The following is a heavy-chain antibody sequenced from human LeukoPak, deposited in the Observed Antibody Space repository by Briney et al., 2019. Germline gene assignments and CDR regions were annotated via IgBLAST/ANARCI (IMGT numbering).Heavy chain of an antibody. CDR3: ARDAVYCSSTSCYDH. CDR2: IDQDGSEK. CDR1: GFTFSTYW. D-gene: IGHD2-2*01. J-gene: IGHJ5*02. V-gene: IGHV3-7*01. Sequence: PGGSLRLSCAASGFTFSTYWMSWVRQAPGKGLEWVANIDQDGSEKYSVDSVKGRFTISRDNAKTSLYLQMNSPRAEDTAVYYCARDAVYCSSTSCYDHWGQGTLVTVSS.